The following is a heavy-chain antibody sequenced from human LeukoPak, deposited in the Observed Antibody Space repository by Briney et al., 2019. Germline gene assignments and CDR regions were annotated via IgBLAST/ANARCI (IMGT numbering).Heavy chain of an antibody. D-gene: IGHD6-13*01. CDR2: INPNSGGT. J-gene: IGHJ4*02. Sequence: ASVKVSCKASGYTFTGYYMHWVRQAPGQGLEWMGWINPNSGGTNYAQKFQGRVTMTRDTSISTAYMELSRPRSDDTAVYYCARRGIAAAVVDYWGQGTLVTVSS. CDR3: ARRGIAAAVVDY. CDR1: GYTFTGYY. V-gene: IGHV1-2*02.